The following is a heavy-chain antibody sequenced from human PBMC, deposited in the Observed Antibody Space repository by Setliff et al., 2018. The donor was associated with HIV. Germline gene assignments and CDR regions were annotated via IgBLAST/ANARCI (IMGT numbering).Heavy chain of an antibody. CDR1: GGSISSGNYY. CDR3: ARDLGSGLYYYGMDV. V-gene: IGHV4-61*02. Sequence: SETLSLTCTVSGGSISSGNYYWSWIRQPAGKGLGWIGRIYTSGNTKYNPSLKSRVTISVDTSKNQLSLKLSSVTAADTAVYYCARDLGSGLYYYGMDVWGQGTTVTVSS. J-gene: IGHJ6*02. CDR2: IYTSGNT. D-gene: IGHD7-27*01.